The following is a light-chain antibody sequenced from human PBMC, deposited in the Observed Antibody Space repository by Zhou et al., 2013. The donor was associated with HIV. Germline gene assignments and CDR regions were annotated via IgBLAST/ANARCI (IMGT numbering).Light chain of an antibody. Sequence: DIQMTQSPSTLSASVGDRVTITCRASQSISPWLAWYQQKPGTAPKLLIYKTSYLESGVPSRFSGSGSGTEFTLTISSLQPDDFATYYCQQYNSYSPPYTFGQGTKLEIK. J-gene: IGKJ2*01. CDR1: QSISPW. V-gene: IGKV1-5*03. CDR2: KTS. CDR3: QQYNSYSPPYT.